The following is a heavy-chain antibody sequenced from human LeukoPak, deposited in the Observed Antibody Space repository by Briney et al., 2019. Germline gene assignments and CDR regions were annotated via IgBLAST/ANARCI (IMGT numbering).Heavy chain of an antibody. CDR2: VYYSGST. D-gene: IGHD5-24*01. J-gene: IGHJ3*02. V-gene: IGHV4-39*07. CDR1: GGSISTTNYY. Sequence: SETLSLTCTVSGGSISTTNYYWGWIRQSPGKGLEWFGCVYYSGSTYYNPSLKSRVTISVDTSQNQFSLQLTSVTAADTAVYYCARDGYNPVAFDIWGQGTVVTVSS. CDR3: ARDGYNPVAFDI.